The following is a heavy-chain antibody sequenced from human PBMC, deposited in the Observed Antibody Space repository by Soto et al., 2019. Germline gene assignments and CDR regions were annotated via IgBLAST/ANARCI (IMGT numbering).Heavy chain of an antibody. V-gene: IGHV3-33*01. J-gene: IGHJ4*02. CDR2: IWYDGSNK. CDR3: AREDPQYQYYSDY. CDR1: GFTFSSYG. Sequence: GGSLRLSCAASGFTFSSYGMHWVRQAPGKGLEWVAVIWYDGSNKYYADSVKGRFTISRDNSKNTLYLQMNSLRAEDTAVYYCAREDPQYQYYSDYWGQGTLVTVSS.